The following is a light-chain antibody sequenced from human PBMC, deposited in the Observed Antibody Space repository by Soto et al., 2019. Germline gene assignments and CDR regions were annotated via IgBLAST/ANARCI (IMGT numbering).Light chain of an antibody. CDR1: QSVSSN. J-gene: IGKJ1*01. Sequence: EIVRTQSPATLSVSPGERATLSCRASQSVSSNLAWYQQKPGQAPRLLIYGASTRATGIPARFSGSGSGTEFTLTISSLKAADFAVYYCQQYNNWPPGTFGQGNKVEIK. V-gene: IGKV3-15*01. CDR3: QQYNNWPPGT. CDR2: GAS.